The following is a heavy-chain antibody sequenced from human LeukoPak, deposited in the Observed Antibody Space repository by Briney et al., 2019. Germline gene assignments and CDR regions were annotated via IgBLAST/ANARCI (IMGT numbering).Heavy chain of an antibody. CDR2: IYYSGST. J-gene: IGHJ3*02. D-gene: IGHD2-2*01. Sequence: PSETLSLTCTVSGGSISSYYWGWIRQPPGEGLEWIGYIYYSGSTNYNPSLKSRVTMSVDTSKNQFSLKLRSVTAADTAVYYCAREGLSIVGVPAAMYAFDIWGQGTMVTVSS. V-gene: IGHV4-59*12. CDR1: GGSISSYY. CDR3: AREGLSIVGVPAAMYAFDI.